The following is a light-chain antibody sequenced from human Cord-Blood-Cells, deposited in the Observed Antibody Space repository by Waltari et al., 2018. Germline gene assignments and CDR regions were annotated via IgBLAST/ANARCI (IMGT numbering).Light chain of an antibody. Sequence: QSVLTQPPSASGTPGQRVTISCSGSSSNIGSNTVNWYQQLPGTAPKLLIYSDNQRPSGVPARVSGSKSGTSASLAISGLQSEDEADYYCAAWDDSLNGRVFGGGTKLTVL. CDR1: SSNIGSNT. CDR3: AAWDDSLNGRV. V-gene: IGLV1-44*01. CDR2: SDN. J-gene: IGLJ3*02.